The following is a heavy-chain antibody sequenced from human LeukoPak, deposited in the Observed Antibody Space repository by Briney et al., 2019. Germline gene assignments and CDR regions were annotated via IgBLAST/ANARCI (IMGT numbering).Heavy chain of an antibody. D-gene: IGHD1-7*01. CDR3: ARDAGITGTTDLDY. CDR1: GFTFSDYY. Sequence: GGSLRLSCAASGFTFSDYYMSWIRQAPGKGLEWVSYISSSGSAMYYAGSVKGRFTISRDNAKNSLYLQMNSLRAEDTAVYYCARDAGITGTTDLDYWGQGTLVTVSS. V-gene: IGHV3-11*04. J-gene: IGHJ4*02. CDR2: ISSSGSAM.